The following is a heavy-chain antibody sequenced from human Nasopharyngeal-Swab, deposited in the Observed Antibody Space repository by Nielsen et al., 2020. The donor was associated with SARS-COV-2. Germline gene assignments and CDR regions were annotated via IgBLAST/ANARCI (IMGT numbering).Heavy chain of an antibody. D-gene: IGHD6-6*01. J-gene: IGHJ6*02. CDR2: ISGSGGST. V-gene: IGHV3-23*01. CDR3: AKEYSSSGYGMDV. Sequence: GGSLRPPLAASCFPFSSYAMSWVRPAPGKGLEWVSAISGSGGSTYYADSVKGRFTISRDNSKNTLYLQMNSLRAEDTAVYYCAKEYSSSGYGMDVWGQGTTVTVSS. CDR1: CFPFSSYA.